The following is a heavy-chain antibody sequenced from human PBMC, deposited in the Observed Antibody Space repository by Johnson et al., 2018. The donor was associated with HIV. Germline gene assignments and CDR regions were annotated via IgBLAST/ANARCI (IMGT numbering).Heavy chain of an antibody. J-gene: IGHJ3*02. Sequence: QVQLVESGGGVVQPGRSLRLSCAASGFTFSSYAMHWVRQAPGTGLEWVALVSYDGRNQYHADSVKGRFTISRDNAKNSLYLQMNSLRDEDTAFYYCARDQVGILWDAFDIWGQGTMVTVSS. V-gene: IGHV3-30-3*01. CDR2: VSYDGRNQ. CDR3: ARDQVGILWDAFDI. CDR1: GFTFSSYA. D-gene: IGHD3-10*01.